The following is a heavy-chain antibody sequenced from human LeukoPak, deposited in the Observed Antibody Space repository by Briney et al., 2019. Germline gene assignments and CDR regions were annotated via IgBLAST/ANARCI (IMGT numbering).Heavy chain of an antibody. V-gene: IGHV3-23*01. CDR3: AKDQGEAGGRGNFYYMDV. CDR1: GFTFSSYA. Sequence: PGGSLRLSCAASGFTFSSYAMSWVRQAPGKGLEWVSAISGSGGSTYYADSVKGRFTISRDNSKNTLYLQMNSLSADDTAVYYCAKDQGEAGGRGNFYYMDVWGKGTTVTVSS. CDR2: ISGSGGST. D-gene: IGHD6-13*01. J-gene: IGHJ6*03.